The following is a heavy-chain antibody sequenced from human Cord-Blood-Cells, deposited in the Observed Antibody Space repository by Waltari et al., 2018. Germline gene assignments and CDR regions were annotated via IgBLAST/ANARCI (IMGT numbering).Heavy chain of an antibody. J-gene: IGHJ4*02. CDR1: GYTLTELS. V-gene: IGHV1-24*01. CDR2: FDPEDGET. Sequence: QVQLVQSGAAVKRPGASVKVSCKVSGYTLTELSMHWVRQAPGKGLEWMGGFDPEDGETIYAQKFQGRVTMTEDTSTDTAYMELSSLRSEDTAVYDCATWGRYGANFDYWGQGTLVTVSS. CDR3: ATWGRYGANFDY. D-gene: IGHD1-26*01.